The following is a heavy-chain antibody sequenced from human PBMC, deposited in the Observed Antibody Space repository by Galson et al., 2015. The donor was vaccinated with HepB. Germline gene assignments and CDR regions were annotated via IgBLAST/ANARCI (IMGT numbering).Heavy chain of an antibody. Sequence: SLRLSCAASGFTVSSNYMNWVRQAPGKGLEWVSYISSSGSTIYYADSVKGRFTISRDNAKNSLYLQMNSLRAEDTAVYYCAREGGWDCGGDYCYGMDVWGQGTTVTVSS. CDR1: GFTVSSNY. CDR2: ISSSGSTI. D-gene: IGHD2-21*01. CDR3: AREGGWDCGGDYCYGMDV. V-gene: IGHV3-48*03. J-gene: IGHJ6*02.